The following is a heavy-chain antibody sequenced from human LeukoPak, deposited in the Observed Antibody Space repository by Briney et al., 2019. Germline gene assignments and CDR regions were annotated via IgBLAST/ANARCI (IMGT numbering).Heavy chain of an antibody. J-gene: IGHJ6*03. D-gene: IGHD6-6*01. CDR2: IKQDGSEK. V-gene: IGHV3-7*01. Sequence: GGSLRLSCAASGFTFSSYWMSWVRQAPGKGLEWVANIKQDGSEKYYVDSVKGRFTISRDNAKNSLYLQMNSLRAEDTAVYYCARVGPSIAARLQYYYYYMDVWGKGTTVTVS. CDR3: ARVGPSIAARLQYYYYYMDV. CDR1: GFTFSSYW.